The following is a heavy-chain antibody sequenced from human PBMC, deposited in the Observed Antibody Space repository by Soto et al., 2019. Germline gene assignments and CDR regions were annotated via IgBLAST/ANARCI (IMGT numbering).Heavy chain of an antibody. CDR2: IYIDGGT. CDR3: AREIYGDKPFDF. J-gene: IGHJ4*02. D-gene: IGHD4-17*01. Sequence: PGGSLRLSCAASGFTVSSNYMSRIRQAPGKGLEWVSVIYIDGGTDYADSVKGRFTISRDSSKNTLYLQMNSLRAEDTAVYYCAREIYGDKPFDFWGQGTLVTVSS. CDR1: GFTVSSNY. V-gene: IGHV3-53*01.